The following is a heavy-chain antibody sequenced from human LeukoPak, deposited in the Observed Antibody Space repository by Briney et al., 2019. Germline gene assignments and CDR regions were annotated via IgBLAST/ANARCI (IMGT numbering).Heavy chain of an antibody. D-gene: IGHD3-22*01. J-gene: IGHJ4*02. Sequence: PGGSLRLSCAASGFTFSSYNMNWVRQAPGKGLEWVSSITSSSSYIYYADSVRGRFTISRDNSKNTLYLQMNSLRAEDTAVYYCAKDRTRGYYDSSGYYFPLDYWGQGTLVTVSS. CDR3: AKDRTRGYYDSSGYYFPLDY. CDR1: GFTFSSYN. V-gene: IGHV3-21*04. CDR2: ITSSSSYI.